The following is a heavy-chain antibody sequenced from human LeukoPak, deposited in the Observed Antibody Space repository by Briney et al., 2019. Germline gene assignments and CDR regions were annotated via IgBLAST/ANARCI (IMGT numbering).Heavy chain of an antibody. CDR3: AKASGSGWIQLTMDV. V-gene: IGHV3-23*01. Sequence: PGGSLRLSCAASGFTFSSYSMSWVRQAPGKGLEWVSAISGSGGSTYYADSVKGRFTISRDNSKNTLYLQMNSLRAEDTAVYYCAKASGSGWIQLTMDVRGKGTTVTVSS. J-gene: IGHJ6*03. CDR1: GFTFSSYS. D-gene: IGHD5-18*01. CDR2: ISGSGGST.